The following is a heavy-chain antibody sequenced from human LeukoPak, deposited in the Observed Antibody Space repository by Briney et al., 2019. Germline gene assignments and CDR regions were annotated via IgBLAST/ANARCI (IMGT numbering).Heavy chain of an antibody. V-gene: IGHV3-30-3*01. CDR3: ARDSTDYYGSGMFDY. D-gene: IGHD3-10*01. CDR2: ISYDGSNK. J-gene: IGHJ4*02. Sequence: SCKASGYTLTELSMHWVRQAPGKGLEWVAVISYDGSNKYYADSVKGRFTISRDNSKNTLYLQMNSLRAEDTAVYYCARDSTDYYGSGMFDYWGQGTLVTVSS. CDR1: GYTLTELS.